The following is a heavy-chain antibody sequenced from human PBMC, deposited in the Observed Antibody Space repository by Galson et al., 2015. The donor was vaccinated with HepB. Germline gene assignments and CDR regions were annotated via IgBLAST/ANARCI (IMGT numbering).Heavy chain of an antibody. Sequence: SLRLSCAASGFTFSSYAMSWVRQAPGKGLEWVSAISGSGGSTYYADSVKGRFTISRDNSKNTLYLQMNSLRAEDTAVYYCAKAVVDTAWGLWGYFDYWGQGTLVTVSS. V-gene: IGHV3-23*01. D-gene: IGHD5-18*01. CDR3: AKAVVDTAWGLWGYFDY. CDR2: ISGSGGST. CDR1: GFTFSSYA. J-gene: IGHJ4*02.